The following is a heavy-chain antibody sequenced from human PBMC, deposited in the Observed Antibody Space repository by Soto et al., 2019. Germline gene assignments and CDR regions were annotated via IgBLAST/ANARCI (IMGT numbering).Heavy chain of an antibody. CDR1: GVTFSSYS. CDR3: ARVIVATVYYYGMDV. Sequence: LLKVYCKGSGVTFSSYSISWVRQVNVQGLEWMGGIIPIFGTANYAQKFQGRVTITADESTSTAYMELSSLRSEDTAVYYCARVIVATVYYYGMDVWGQGTTVTVSS. CDR2: IIPIFGTA. J-gene: IGHJ6*02. D-gene: IGHD5-12*01. V-gene: IGHV1-69*01.